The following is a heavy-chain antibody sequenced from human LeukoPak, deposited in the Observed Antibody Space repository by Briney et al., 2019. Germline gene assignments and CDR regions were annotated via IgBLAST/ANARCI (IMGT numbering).Heavy chain of an antibody. CDR3: SRGLDSRKLGY. CDR2: IHPSGRL. V-gene: IGHV4-31*03. CDR1: GASFSSGDQY. J-gene: IGHJ4*02. D-gene: IGHD3-22*01. Sequence: SQTLSLTCTVSGASFSSGDQYWNWIRQSPGKGLEWIGSIHPSGRLYNDPSLESRVTISIDASKNQFSLNLNSVDAADTVYYFCSRGLDSRKLGYWGQGTLVTVSS.